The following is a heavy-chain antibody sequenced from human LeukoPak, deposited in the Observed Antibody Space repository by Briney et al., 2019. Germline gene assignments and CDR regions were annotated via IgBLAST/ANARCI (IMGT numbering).Heavy chain of an antibody. J-gene: IGHJ6*02. CDR2: ISYDGSNK. D-gene: IGHD3-22*01. CDR3: ARESGTDSSGYYFPSYYYYGMDV. V-gene: IGHV3-30*04. Sequence: RRSLRLSCAASGFTFSSYAMHWVRQAPGKGLEWVAVISYDGSNKYYADSVKGRFTISRDNSKNTLYLQMNSLRAEDTAVYCCARESGTDSSGYYFPSYYYYGMDVWGQGTTVTVSS. CDR1: GFTFSSYA.